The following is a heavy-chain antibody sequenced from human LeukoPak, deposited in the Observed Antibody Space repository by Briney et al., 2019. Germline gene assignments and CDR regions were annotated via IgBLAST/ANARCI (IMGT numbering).Heavy chain of an antibody. CDR1: GFTFSAYA. Sequence: GGSLRLSCAASGFTFSAYAMSWVRQAPGKGLEWVSALTLSGTNRHYADSVKGRFTISRDVSKSTLYLQMNTLTAEDTAVNYCATDSSLRTSYHGYFDFWGQGALVTVSS. CDR2: LTLSGTNR. D-gene: IGHD3-16*01. J-gene: IGHJ4*02. V-gene: IGHV3-23*01. CDR3: ATDSSLRTSYHGYFDF.